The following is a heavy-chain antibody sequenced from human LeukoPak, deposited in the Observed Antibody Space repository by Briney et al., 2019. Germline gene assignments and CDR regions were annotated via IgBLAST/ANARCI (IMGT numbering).Heavy chain of an antibody. CDR3: ARGWNDEDAFDI. Sequence: PGGSLRLSCAASGFTFSSYAMHWVRQAPGKGLEYVSAISSNGGSTYYANSVKGRFTISRDNSKNTLYLQMGSLRAEDMAVYYCARGWNDEDAFDIWGQGTMVTVSS. V-gene: IGHV3-64*01. D-gene: IGHD1-1*01. CDR2: ISSNGGST. J-gene: IGHJ3*02. CDR1: GFTFSSYA.